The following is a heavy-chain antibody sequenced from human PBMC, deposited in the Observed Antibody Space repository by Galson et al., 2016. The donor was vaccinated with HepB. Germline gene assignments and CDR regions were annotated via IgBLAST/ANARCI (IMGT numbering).Heavy chain of an antibody. Sequence: CAISGDSVSSNSAGWYWIRQSPLRGLEWLGRTYYRSKWHFDYAESVKSRITINPDTSKNQFSLQLNSVTPEDTAVYYCARSYLLGRGFGSWGQGTLVTVSS. CDR3: ARSYLLGRGFGS. V-gene: IGHV6-1*01. CDR2: TYYRSKWHF. D-gene: IGHD7-27*01. CDR1: GDSVSSNSAG. J-gene: IGHJ4*02.